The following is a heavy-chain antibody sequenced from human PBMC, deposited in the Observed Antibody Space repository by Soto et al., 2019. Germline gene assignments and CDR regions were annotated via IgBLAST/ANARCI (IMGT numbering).Heavy chain of an antibody. CDR3: ASSEGDSSVWFDF. CDR1: GYTFNDYY. D-gene: IGHD3-22*01. J-gene: IGHJ5*01. V-gene: IGHV1-2*04. Sequence: GASVKVSCKASGYTFNDYYIHWVRQAPGQGLEWMGWVNPNSGGTNYAQKFQGWVTMTRDTSISTAYMELSRLRSDDTAVYYCASSEGDSSVWFDFWGQGTLATVSS. CDR2: VNPNSGGT.